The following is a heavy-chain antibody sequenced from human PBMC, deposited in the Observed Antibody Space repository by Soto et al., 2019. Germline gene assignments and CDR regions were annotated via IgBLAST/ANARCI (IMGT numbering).Heavy chain of an antibody. CDR2: ISGSGGST. J-gene: IGHJ5*02. CDR3: AKAEYDFWSGFFSWFDP. V-gene: IGHV3-23*01. D-gene: IGHD3-3*01. CDR1: GFTFSSYA. Sequence: GGSLRLSCAASGFTFSSYAMSWVRQAPGKGLEWVSAISGSGGSTYYADSVKGRFTISRDNSKNTLYLQMNSLRAEDTAVYYCAKAEYDFWSGFFSWFDPWGQGTLVTVSS.